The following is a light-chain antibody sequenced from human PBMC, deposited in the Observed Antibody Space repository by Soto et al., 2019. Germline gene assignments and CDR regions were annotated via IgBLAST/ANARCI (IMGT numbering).Light chain of an antibody. CDR3: ATWDGSLPGEV. CDR1: SSDVGGYNY. CDR2: EVS. J-gene: IGLJ2*01. V-gene: IGLV2-14*01. Sequence: QSVLTQPASVSGSPGQSITISCTGTSSDVGGYNYVSWYQQQSGKAPKLMIHEVSNRPSGVSSRFSGSKSGNTASLTISGLQTGDEADYYCATWDGSLPGEVFGGGTKLTVL.